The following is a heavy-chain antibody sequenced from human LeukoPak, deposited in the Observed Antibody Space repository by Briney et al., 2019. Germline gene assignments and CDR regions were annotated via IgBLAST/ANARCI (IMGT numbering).Heavy chain of an antibody. CDR3: ARGSGYFYCLDA. Sequence: SQTLSLTCAVSGGSISSGGYSWSWIRQPPGKGLEWIGYIYHSGSTYYNPSLKSRVTISVDRSKNQFSLKLSSVTAADTAVYYCARGSGYFYCLDAWGQGATVTVSS. CDR2: IYHSGST. CDR1: GGSISSGGYS. D-gene: IGHD3-3*01. J-gene: IGHJ6*02. V-gene: IGHV4-30-2*01.